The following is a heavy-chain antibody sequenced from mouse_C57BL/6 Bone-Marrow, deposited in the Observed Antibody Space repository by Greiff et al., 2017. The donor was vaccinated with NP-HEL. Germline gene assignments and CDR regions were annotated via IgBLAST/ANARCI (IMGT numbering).Heavy chain of an antibody. V-gene: IGHV3-6*01. D-gene: IGHD1-1*01. J-gene: IGHJ1*03. Sequence: ESGPGLVKPSQSLSLTCSVTGYSITSGYYWNWIRQFPGNKLEWMGYISYDGSNNYNPSLKNRISITRDTSKNQFFLKLNSVTTEDTATYYCARVPHYYGSSYWYFDVWGTGTTVTVSS. CDR1: GYSITSGYY. CDR2: ISYDGSN. CDR3: ARVPHYYGSSYWYFDV.